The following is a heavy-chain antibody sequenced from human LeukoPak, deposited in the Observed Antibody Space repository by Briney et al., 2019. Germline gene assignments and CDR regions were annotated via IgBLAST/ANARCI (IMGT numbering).Heavy chain of an antibody. CDR1: GFTFDNYA. CDR2: ISGSGDST. CDR3: AKWLGDIVVVPAAGIDY. D-gene: IGHD2-2*01. V-gene: IGHV3-23*01. J-gene: IGHJ4*02. Sequence: GGSLRLSCAASGFTFDNYAMSWVRQAPGKGLEWVSTISGSGDSTHYADSVKGRFTISRDNSKNTLYLQMNSLRAEDTAVYYCAKWLGDIVVVPAAGIDYWGQGTLVTVSS.